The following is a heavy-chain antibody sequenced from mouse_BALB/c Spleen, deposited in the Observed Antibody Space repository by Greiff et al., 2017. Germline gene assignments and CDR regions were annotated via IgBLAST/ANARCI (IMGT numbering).Heavy chain of an antibody. D-gene: IGHD1-2*01. V-gene: IGHV3-2*02. CDR2: ISYSGST. CDR1: GYSITSDYA. CDR3: ASYYGYWFAY. Sequence: VQLKQSGPGLVKPSQSLSLTCTVTGYSITSDYAWNWIRQFPGNKLEWMGYISYSGSTSYNPSLKSRISITRDTSKNQFFLQLNSVTTEDTATYYCASYYGYWFAYWGQGTLVTVSA. J-gene: IGHJ3*01.